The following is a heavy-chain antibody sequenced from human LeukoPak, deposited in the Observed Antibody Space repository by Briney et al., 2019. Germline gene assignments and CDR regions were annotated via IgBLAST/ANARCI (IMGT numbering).Heavy chain of an antibody. Sequence: PGGSLRLSCAASGFTFSNYGMHWVRQAPGTGLEWVAVISYDGSNKYYADSVKGRFTISRDNSKNTLYLQMNSLRAEDTAVYYCAIVEGFGELYFDYRGQGTLVTVSS. CDR2: ISYDGSNK. CDR1: GFTFSNYG. D-gene: IGHD3-10*01. CDR3: AIVEGFGELYFDY. J-gene: IGHJ4*02. V-gene: IGHV3-30*03.